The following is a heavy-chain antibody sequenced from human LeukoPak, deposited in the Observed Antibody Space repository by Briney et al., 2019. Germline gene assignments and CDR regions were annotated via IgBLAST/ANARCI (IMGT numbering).Heavy chain of an antibody. Sequence: SVKVSCKASGGTFSSYAISWVRQAPGQGLEWMGGIIPIFGTANYAQKFQGRVTITTDESTSTAYMELSSLRSEDTAVYYCASGGYYASGFDYWGQGTLVTVSS. J-gene: IGHJ4*02. CDR1: GGTFSSYA. V-gene: IGHV1-69*05. CDR3: ASGGYYASGFDY. D-gene: IGHD3-22*01. CDR2: IIPIFGTA.